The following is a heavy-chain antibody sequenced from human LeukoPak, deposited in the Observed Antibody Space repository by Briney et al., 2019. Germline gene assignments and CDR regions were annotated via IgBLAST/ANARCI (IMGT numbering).Heavy chain of an antibody. Sequence: ASVKVSCKASGYTFITHGLTWVRQAPGQGLEWMGWINPNSGGTNYAQKFQGWVTMTRDTSISTAYMELSRLRSDDTAVYYCARAAYCGGDCYPYYFDYWGQGTLVTVSS. V-gene: IGHV1-2*04. CDR1: GYTFITHG. D-gene: IGHD2-21*02. CDR2: INPNSGGT. CDR3: ARAAYCGGDCYPYYFDY. J-gene: IGHJ4*02.